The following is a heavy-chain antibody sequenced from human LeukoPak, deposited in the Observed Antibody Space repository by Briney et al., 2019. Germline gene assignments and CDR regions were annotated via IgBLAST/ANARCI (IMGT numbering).Heavy chain of an antibody. V-gene: IGHV4-39*07. CDR2: IYYSGSA. CDR3: ARGPAYGSRSDFFDY. J-gene: IGHJ4*02. CDR1: GGSISSSSYY. D-gene: IGHD3-10*01. Sequence: SETLSLTCTVSGGSISSSSYYWGWIRQPPGKGLEWIGSIYYSGSAYYNPSLKSRVTISVDTSKNQISLKLSSVTAADTAVYYCARGPAYGSRSDFFDYWAREPWSPSPQ.